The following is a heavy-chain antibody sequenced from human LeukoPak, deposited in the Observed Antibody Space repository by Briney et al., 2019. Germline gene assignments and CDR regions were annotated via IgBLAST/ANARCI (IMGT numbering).Heavy chain of an antibody. Sequence: GGSLRLSCAASGFTFSSYAMIWVRQAPGKGLEWVSGISSSGAGTYYAASVKGRFTISRDNSMNTLYLQMNGLRARDTAVYYCAKGFRIPDYWGQGTLVTVSS. CDR1: GFTFSSYA. J-gene: IGHJ4*02. V-gene: IGHV3-23*01. CDR2: ISSSGAGT. CDR3: AKGFRIPDY.